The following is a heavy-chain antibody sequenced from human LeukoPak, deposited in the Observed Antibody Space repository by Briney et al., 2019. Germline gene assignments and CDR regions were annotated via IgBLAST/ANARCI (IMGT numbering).Heavy chain of an antibody. D-gene: IGHD6-19*01. CDR2: IYYSGST. V-gene: IGHV4-59*01. CDR1: GGSISSYY. CDR3: ARGGSSGWLFDY. Sequence: SETLSLTCTVSGGSISSYYWSWIRQPPGKGLEWIGYIYYSGSTNYNPSLKSRVTISVDTSKNQFSLKLSSVTAADTAVYYCARGGSSGWLFDYWGQGTLVTVSS. J-gene: IGHJ4*02.